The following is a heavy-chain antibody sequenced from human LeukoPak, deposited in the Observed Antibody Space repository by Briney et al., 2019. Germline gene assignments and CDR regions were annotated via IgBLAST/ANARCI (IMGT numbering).Heavy chain of an antibody. D-gene: IGHD6-6*01. V-gene: IGHV4-59*01. CDR1: GSSISSYY. Sequence: SETLSLTCTVSGSSISSYYWSWIRQPPGKGLEWIGSIHYSSITNYNPPPYKRSTISVETSTNQSPIKLRSVTAAETAVYYSARGLGPIAMFEPWGQRTLVTV. CDR3: ARGLGPIAMFEP. CDR2: IHYSSIT. J-gene: IGHJ5*02.